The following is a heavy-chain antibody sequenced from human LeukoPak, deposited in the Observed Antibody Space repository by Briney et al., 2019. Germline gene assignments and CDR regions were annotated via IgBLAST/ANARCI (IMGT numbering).Heavy chain of an antibody. V-gene: IGHV4-61*07. J-gene: IGHJ4*02. D-gene: IGHD2-2*01. Sequence: IYYSGSTNYNPSLKSRVTISVDTSKNQFSLKLSSVTAADTAVYYCASHRYCSSTSCHYFDYWGQGTLVTVSS. CDR2: IYYSGST. CDR3: ASHRYCSSTSCHYFDY.